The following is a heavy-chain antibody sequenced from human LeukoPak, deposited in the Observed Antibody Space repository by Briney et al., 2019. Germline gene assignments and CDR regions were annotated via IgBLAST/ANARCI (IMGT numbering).Heavy chain of an antibody. CDR1: GFTFSSYG. V-gene: IGHV3-30*03. CDR2: ISYDGSNK. CDR3: ASTVAPQYYFDY. D-gene: IGHD4-11*01. Sequence: GGSLRLSCAASGFTFSSYGMHWVRQALGKGLEWVAVISYDGSNKYYADSVKGRFTISRDNSKNTLYLQMNSLRAEDTAVYYCASTVAPQYYFDYWGQGTLVTVSS. J-gene: IGHJ4*02.